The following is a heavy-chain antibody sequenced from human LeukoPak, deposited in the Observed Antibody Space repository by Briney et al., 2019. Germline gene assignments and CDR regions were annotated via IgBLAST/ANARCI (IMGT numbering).Heavy chain of an antibody. CDR3: ARHLYYGSGSYLSAFDI. J-gene: IGHJ3*02. D-gene: IGHD3-10*01. V-gene: IGHV5-51*01. CDR2: IYPGDSDT. CDR1: GYGITNYW. Sequence: GESLKISFRGSGYGITNYWIGWVRQMPGKGLEGMGIIYPGDSDTRYSPSFQGQVTISADKSISTAYLQWSSLEASDTAMYYCARHLYYGSGSYLSAFDIWGQGTMVTVSS.